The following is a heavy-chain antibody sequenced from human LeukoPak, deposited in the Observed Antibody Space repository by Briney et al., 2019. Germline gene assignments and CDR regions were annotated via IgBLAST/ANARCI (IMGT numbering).Heavy chain of an antibody. V-gene: IGHV3-48*03. CDR1: GFTFSSYE. Sequence: GGSLRLSFAASGFTFSSYEMNWVRQAPGKGLEWVSYISSSGSTIYYADSVKGRFTISRDNAKNSLYLQMNSLRAEDTAVYYCARASPIAITMLRGVLDYWGQGTLVTVSS. CDR2: ISSSGSTI. CDR3: ARASPIAITMLRGVLDY. J-gene: IGHJ4*02. D-gene: IGHD3-10*01.